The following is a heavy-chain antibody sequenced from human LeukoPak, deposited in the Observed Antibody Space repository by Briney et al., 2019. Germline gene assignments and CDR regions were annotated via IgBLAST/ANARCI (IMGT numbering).Heavy chain of an antibody. J-gene: IGHJ4*02. Sequence: ASVKVSCKASGYTFTSYGISWVRQAPGQGLECMGWISAYNGNTNYAQKLQGRVTMTTDTSTSTAYMELRSLRSDDTAVYYCARDQITMVRGVIQSDYWGQGTLVTVSS. D-gene: IGHD3-10*01. CDR1: GYTFTSYG. V-gene: IGHV1-18*04. CDR2: ISAYNGNT. CDR3: ARDQITMVRGVIQSDY.